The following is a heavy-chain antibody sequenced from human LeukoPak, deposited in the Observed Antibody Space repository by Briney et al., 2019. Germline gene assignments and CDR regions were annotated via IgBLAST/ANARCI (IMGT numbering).Heavy chain of an antibody. V-gene: IGHV3-73*01. CDR2: IRSKANSYAT. D-gene: IGHD4-11*01. CDR3: TRLIDYTPGFDP. Sequence: PGGSLRLSCAASGFTFSGSAMHWVRQASGKGLEWVGRIRSKANSYATAYAASVRVRFTISRYDSKNTAYLQMHSLKNEDKAEYYCTRLIDYTPGFDPWGQGTLVTVSS. J-gene: IGHJ5*02. CDR1: GFTFSGSA.